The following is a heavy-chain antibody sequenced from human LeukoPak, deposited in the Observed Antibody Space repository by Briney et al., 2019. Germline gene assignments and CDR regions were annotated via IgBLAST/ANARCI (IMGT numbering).Heavy chain of an antibody. J-gene: IGHJ4*02. CDR1: GGSISSYY. Sequence: SETLSLTCTVSGGSISSYYWSWIRQPPGKGLEWIGYIYYSGSTNYNPSLKSRVTISVDTSKNQFSLKLSSVTAADTAVYYCARAARGYQQIFDYWGQGTLVTVSS. D-gene: IGHD2-2*01. CDR3: ARAARGYQQIFDY. CDR2: IYYSGST. V-gene: IGHV4-59*08.